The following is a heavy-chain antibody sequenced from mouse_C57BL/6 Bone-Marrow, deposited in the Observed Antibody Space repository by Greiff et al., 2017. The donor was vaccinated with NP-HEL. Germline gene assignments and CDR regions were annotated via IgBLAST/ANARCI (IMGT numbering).Heavy chain of an antibody. CDR3: ARSPVTGTGGY. D-gene: IGHD4-1*01. CDR2: IDPADSYT. J-gene: IGHJ2*01. V-gene: IGHV1-59*01. CDR1: GYTFTSYW. Sequence: QVQLQQSGAELVRPGTSVKLSCKASGYTFTSYWMHWVKQRPGQGLEWIGVIDPADSYTNYIQKFKGKATLTVDTSSSTAYMQLSSLTSEDSAVYDCARSPVTGTGGYWGQGTTLTVSS.